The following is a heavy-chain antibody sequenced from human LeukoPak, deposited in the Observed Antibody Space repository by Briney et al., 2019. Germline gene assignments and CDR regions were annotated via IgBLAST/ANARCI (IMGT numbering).Heavy chain of an antibody. J-gene: IGHJ4*02. CDR1: GGSISSSSYY. CDR3: ARSVGGMATVFDY. D-gene: IGHD5-24*01. CDR2: IYYSGST. V-gene: IGHV4-39*01. Sequence: SETLSLTCTVSGGSISSSSYYWGWIRQPPGKGLEWIGSIYYSGSTYYNPSLKSRVTISVDTSKNQFSLKLSSVTAADTAVYYCARSVGGMATVFDYWGQGTLATVSS.